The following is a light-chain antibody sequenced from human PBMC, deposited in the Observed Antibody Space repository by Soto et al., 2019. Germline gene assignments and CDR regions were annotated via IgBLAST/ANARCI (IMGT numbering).Light chain of an antibody. Sequence: QSALTQPASVSGSPGQSITISCTGTSSDVGSHNFVSWYQQRPGKAPKLMIFEVTKRPSGVSSRFSASKSGNTASLTISGVQAEDEADYYCCSYAGTTTRVFGRGTKLRVL. CDR2: EVT. CDR3: CSYAGTTTRV. V-gene: IGLV2-23*02. CDR1: SSDVGSHNF. J-gene: IGLJ3*02.